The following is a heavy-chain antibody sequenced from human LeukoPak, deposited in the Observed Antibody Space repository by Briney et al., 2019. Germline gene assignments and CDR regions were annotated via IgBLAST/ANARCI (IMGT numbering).Heavy chain of an antibody. Sequence: GASVKVSCKASGYTFTSYVISGVPQAPGQGLEGMGWMSGCSGNTNYVQTSQGRVTMATDTATSTVYMELRSLRSDDTAVYYCARDIATVVHQEWGQGTLVTVSS. V-gene: IGHV1-18*01. CDR2: MSGCSGNT. J-gene: IGHJ4*02. CDR3: ARDIATVVHQE. CDR1: GYTFTSYV. D-gene: IGHD2-2*01.